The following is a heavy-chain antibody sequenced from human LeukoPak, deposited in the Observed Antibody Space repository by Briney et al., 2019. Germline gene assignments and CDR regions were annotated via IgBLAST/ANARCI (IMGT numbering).Heavy chain of an antibody. CDR1: GNRFTSYR. D-gene: IGHD2-2*02. Sequence: AESTNISSKASGNRFTSYRIGWGRQIPGKSLEWMGIIYRDDSATIHQPSFQGHITISAYTSTGTAYLQWSSLKASDTALYSCAIAGDFTTGRYRCFGYWGQGTLVTVSS. CDR2: IYRDDSAT. J-gene: IGHJ4*02. CDR3: AIAGDFTTGRYRCFGY. V-gene: IGHV5-51*01.